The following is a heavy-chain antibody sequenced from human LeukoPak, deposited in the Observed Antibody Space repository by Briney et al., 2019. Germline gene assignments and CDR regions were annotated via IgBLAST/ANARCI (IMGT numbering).Heavy chain of an antibody. CDR2: INHSGST. Sequence: SETLSLTCTVSAGSISRRTYYWSWIRQPPGKGLEWIGEINHSGSTNYNPSLKSRVTISVDTSKKQFSLKLSSVTAADTAVYYCARGGSYGYYWGQGTLVTVSS. CDR3: ARGGSYGYY. V-gene: IGHV4-39*07. CDR1: AGSISRRTYY. D-gene: IGHD5-18*01. J-gene: IGHJ4*02.